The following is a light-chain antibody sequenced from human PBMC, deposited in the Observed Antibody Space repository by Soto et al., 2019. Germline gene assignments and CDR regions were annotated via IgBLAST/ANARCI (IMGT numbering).Light chain of an antibody. CDR3: QTWGTGLLV. J-gene: IGLJ3*02. Sequence: QPVLPQSPSASASLGASVKLTCTLSSGHSSYAIAWHQQQPEKGPRYLMKLNSDGSHSKGDGIPDRFSGSSSGAERYLTISSLQSEDEADYYCQTWGTGLLVFGGGTKLPVL. CDR2: LNSDGSH. CDR1: SGHSSYA. V-gene: IGLV4-69*01.